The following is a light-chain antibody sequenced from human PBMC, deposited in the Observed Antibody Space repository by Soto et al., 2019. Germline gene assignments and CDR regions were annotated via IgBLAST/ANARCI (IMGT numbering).Light chain of an antibody. Sequence: QSVLTQPASVSGSPGQSITISCTGTSSDVGGYNYVSWYQQHPGKAPKLMIYDVSNRPSGVSNRFSGSKSGNTASLTISGLQAEDEADYYCSSYTSSSTLVVFGGGTTLTV. CDR2: DVS. CDR1: SSDVGGYNY. J-gene: IGLJ2*01. V-gene: IGLV2-14*01. CDR3: SSYTSSSTLVV.